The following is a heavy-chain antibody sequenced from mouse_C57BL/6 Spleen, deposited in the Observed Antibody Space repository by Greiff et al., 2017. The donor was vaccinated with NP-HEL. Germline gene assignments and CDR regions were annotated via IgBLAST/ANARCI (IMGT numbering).Heavy chain of an antibody. J-gene: IGHJ4*01. D-gene: IGHD2-4*01. Sequence: EVQLQQSGPELVKPGASVKIPCKASGYTFTDYNMDWVKQSHGKSLEWIGDINPNNGGTIYNQKFKGKATLTVDKSSSQAYMDLRSLTSEDTAVYYCARKLRRGYYAMDYWGKGTSVTVSS. CDR1: GYTFTDYN. CDR2: INPNNGGT. V-gene: IGHV1-18*01. CDR3: ARKLRRGYYAMDY.